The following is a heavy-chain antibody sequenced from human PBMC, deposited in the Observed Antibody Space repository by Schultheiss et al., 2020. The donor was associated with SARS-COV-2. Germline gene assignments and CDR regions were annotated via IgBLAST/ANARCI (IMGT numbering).Heavy chain of an antibody. CDR1: GWTFSGYY. CDR3: ARVIAYGDYEY. Sequence: GSLRLSCAVYGWTFSGYYWSWIRQPPGKGLEWIGEINHSGSTNYNPSLKSRGTISVDTSKNQFTRKRSSVTAADSAVYYCARVIAYGDYEYWGQGTLVTVSS. CDR2: INHSGST. V-gene: IGHV4-34*01. D-gene: IGHD4-17*01. J-gene: IGHJ4*02.